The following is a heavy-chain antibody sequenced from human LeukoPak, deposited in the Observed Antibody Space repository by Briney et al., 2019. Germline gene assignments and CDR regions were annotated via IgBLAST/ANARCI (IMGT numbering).Heavy chain of an antibody. D-gene: IGHD3-10*01. CDR3: ARGLWFGELTKRYWYFDL. CDR2: ITGSGDTI. CDR1: GFTFSSYE. J-gene: IGHJ2*01. Sequence: GGSLRLSCAASGFTFSSYEMNWVRQAPGKGLEWISYITGSGDTIYYADSVKGRFTISRDNAKNSLYLQMNSLRADDTAVYYCARGLWFGELTKRYWYFDLWGRGTLVTVSS. V-gene: IGHV3-48*03.